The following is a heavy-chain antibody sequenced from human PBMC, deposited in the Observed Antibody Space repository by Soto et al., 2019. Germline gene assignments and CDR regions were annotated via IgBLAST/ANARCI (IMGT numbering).Heavy chain of an antibody. J-gene: IGHJ6*02. D-gene: IGHD4-17*01. CDR2: IYSSGSS. V-gene: IGHV4-4*07. CDR1: GGSISGSY. Sequence: SETLSLTCTVSGGSISGSYWGWVRQPAGKGLEWIGRIYSSGSSNYNPSLNSRLTMSLDTSKNQFSLKLRSVTAADTAIYYCARLFTVTTDYYFGMDVWGQGTTVTVSS. CDR3: ARLFTVTTDYYFGMDV.